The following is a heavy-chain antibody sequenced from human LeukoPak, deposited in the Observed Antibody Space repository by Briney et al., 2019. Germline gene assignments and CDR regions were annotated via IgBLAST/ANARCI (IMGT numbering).Heavy chain of an antibody. V-gene: IGHV3-30*18. J-gene: IGHJ4*02. CDR3: AKGPAPRLGEFSYHALVDY. Sequence: GGSLILSCVASGFAFSSYGMHWVRQAPGKGLEWVAFISYDGSNENIADSVKGRFIISRDNSKNTLYLQMNSLRAEDTAVYYCAKGPAPRLGEFSYHALVDYWGQGTLVTVSS. CDR2: ISYDGSNE. CDR1: GFAFSSYG. D-gene: IGHD3-16*02.